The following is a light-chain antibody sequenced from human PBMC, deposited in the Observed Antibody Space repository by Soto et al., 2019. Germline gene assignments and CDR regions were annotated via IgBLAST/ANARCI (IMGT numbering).Light chain of an antibody. Sequence: EIVLTQSPGTLSLSPGERATLSCRASQSXXXSXLAWYQQKPGQAPRLLIYGASGRATGIPDRFSGSGSGXXXXXXIXXLXXEDFAVYYCQQYGSSPYTFGQGTKLEI. CDR3: QQYGSSPYT. V-gene: IGKV3-20*01. J-gene: IGKJ2*01. CDR1: QSXXXSX. CDR2: GAS.